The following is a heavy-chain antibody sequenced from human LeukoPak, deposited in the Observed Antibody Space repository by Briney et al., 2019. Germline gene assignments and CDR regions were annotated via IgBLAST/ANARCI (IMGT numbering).Heavy chain of an antibody. Sequence: GGSLRLSCAASGFTFSDYSMNWVRQAPGKGLEWVSSISSSSSYIYYADSVKGRFTISRDNAENSLYLQMNSLRAEDTAVYYCARDTGYCSSTSCWFGPWGQGTLVTVSS. V-gene: IGHV3-21*01. CDR2: ISSSSSYI. J-gene: IGHJ5*02. D-gene: IGHD2-2*01. CDR1: GFTFSDYS. CDR3: ARDTGYCSSTSCWFGP.